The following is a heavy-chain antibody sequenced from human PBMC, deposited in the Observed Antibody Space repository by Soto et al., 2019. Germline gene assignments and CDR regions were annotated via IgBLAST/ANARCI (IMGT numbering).Heavy chain of an antibody. Sequence: TLSLTCTVSGGSISSGGYYWSWIRQHPGKGLEWIGYIYYSGSTYYNPSLKSRVTISVDTSKDQFSLKLSSVTAADTAVYYCARVRDRDYYYYYMDVWGKGTTVTVSS. CDR1: GGSISSGGYY. J-gene: IGHJ6*03. CDR2: IYYSGST. V-gene: IGHV4-31*03. CDR3: ARVRDRDYYYYYMDV. D-gene: IGHD2-21*02.